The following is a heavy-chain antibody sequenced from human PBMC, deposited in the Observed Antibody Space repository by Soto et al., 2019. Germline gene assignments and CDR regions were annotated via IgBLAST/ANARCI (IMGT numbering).Heavy chain of an antibody. D-gene: IGHD3-3*01. CDR3: ARVTAYDFWSGYPETAKFDY. CDR1: GGSISSGGYY. CDR2: IYYSGST. V-gene: IGHV4-31*03. J-gene: IGHJ4*02. Sequence: PSATLSLTCTVSGGSISSGGYYWSWIRQHPGKGLEWIGYIYYSGSTYYNPSLKSRVTISVDTSKNQFSLKLSSVTAADTAVYYCARVTAYDFWSGYPETAKFDYWGQGTLVTVSS.